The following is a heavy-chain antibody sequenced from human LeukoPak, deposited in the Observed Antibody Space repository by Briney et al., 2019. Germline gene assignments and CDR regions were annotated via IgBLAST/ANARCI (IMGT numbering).Heavy chain of an antibody. V-gene: IGHV4-39*01. D-gene: IGHD1-26*01. CDR1: GGSISSSSYY. CDR3: ARTGSYFGSDY. Sequence: SETLSLTCTVSGGSISSSSYYWGWIRQPPGKGLEWIGSIYYSGSTYYNPSLKSRVTISVDTSKNQFSLKLSSVTAADTAVYYCARTGSYFGSDYWGQGTLVTVSS. J-gene: IGHJ4*02. CDR2: IYYSGST.